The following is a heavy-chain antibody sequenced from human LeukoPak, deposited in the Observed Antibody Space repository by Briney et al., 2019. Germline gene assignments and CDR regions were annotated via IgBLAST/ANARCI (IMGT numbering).Heavy chain of an antibody. V-gene: IGHV3-9*01. Sequence: GGSLRLSCAASGFTFDDYAMHWVRQAPGKGLEWVSGINWNSGSIGYADSVKGRFTISRDNAKNSLYLQINSLSAEDTALYYCAKDTGYDSSGGTFDYWGQGTLVTVSS. D-gene: IGHD3-22*01. CDR3: AKDTGYDSSGGTFDY. CDR2: INWNSGSI. CDR1: GFTFDDYA. J-gene: IGHJ4*02.